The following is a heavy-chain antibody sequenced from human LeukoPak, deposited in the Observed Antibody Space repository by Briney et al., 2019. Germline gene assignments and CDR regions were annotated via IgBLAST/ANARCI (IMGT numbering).Heavy chain of an antibody. Sequence: SQTLSLTCAVSGGSISSGGYSWGWIRQPPGKGLEWIGYIYHSGSTYYNPSLKSRVTISVDRSRNQFSLKLSSVTAADTAVYYCARGSIAAAGTTFDYWGQGTLVTVSA. D-gene: IGHD6-13*01. J-gene: IGHJ4*02. CDR3: ARGSIAAAGTTFDY. CDR1: GGSISSGGYS. CDR2: IYHSGST. V-gene: IGHV4-30-2*01.